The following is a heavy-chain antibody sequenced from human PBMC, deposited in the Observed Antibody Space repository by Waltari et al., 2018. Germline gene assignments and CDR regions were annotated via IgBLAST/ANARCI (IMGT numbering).Heavy chain of an antibody. CDR3: ARGGEGVDY. J-gene: IGHJ4*02. CDR2: IYYRGST. CDR1: GGPISSYH. V-gene: IGHV4-59*01. D-gene: IGHD3-16*01. Sequence: QVQLQESGPGLVKPSETLSLTCPVPGGPISSYHWSWIRHPPGKGLEWIGYIYYRGSTNYNPSLKSGVTISVDTSKNRFPLKLGSVTAADTAVYYCARGGEGVDYWGQGTLVTVSS.